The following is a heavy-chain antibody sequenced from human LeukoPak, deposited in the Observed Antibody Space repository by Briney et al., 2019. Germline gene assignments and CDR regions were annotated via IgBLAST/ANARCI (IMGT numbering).Heavy chain of an antibody. CDR3: AGTLGGVPAASVDWFDP. V-gene: IGHV4-38-2*01. D-gene: IGHD2-2*01. Sequence: PSETLSLTCAGSGYSISSAYYWGWIRQPPGKRVEWIGCIYHSGTTYHNPSLKSRVTIVLDTTKNQFSLKLSSVAAADTAVYYCAGTLGGVPAASVDWFDPWGQGTLVTVSS. CDR2: IYHSGTT. J-gene: IGHJ5*02. CDR1: GYSISSAYY.